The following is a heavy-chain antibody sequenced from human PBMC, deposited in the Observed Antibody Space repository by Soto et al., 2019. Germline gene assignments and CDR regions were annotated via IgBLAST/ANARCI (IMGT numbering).Heavy chain of an antibody. Sequence: QLPLQESGPRLVKPSETLSLTCTVSGGSINNGDYFWGWIRQPPGKGLEWLGSVHYSGGTYYNSSLRGRLSISLDTSRNHFSLNLISVTAADTAVYYCSSILVGAPRHSCFDSWGQGRLVTVSS. CDR2: VHYSGGT. V-gene: IGHV4-39*02. J-gene: IGHJ4*02. D-gene: IGHD2-2*01. CDR1: GGSINNGDYF. CDR3: SSILVGAPRHSCFDS.